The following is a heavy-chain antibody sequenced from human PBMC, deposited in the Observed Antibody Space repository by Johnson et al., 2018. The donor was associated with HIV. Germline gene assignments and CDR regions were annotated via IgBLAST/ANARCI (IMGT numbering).Heavy chain of an antibody. CDR1: GFTFSSYA. CDR2: ISYDGSNK. V-gene: IGHV3-30*04. D-gene: IGHD1-1*01. J-gene: IGHJ3*02. Sequence: QVQLVESGGGLVQPGGSLRLSCAASGFTFSSYAMHWVRQAPGKGLEWVAVISYDGSNKYYADSVKGRFTISRDNSKNTLYLQMSSLRADDTAVYYCARSRNYACDIWGQGTMVTVSS. CDR3: ARSRNYACDI.